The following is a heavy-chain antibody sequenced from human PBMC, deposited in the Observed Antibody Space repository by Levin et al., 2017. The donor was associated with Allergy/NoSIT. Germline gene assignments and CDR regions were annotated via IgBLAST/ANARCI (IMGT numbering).Heavy chain of an antibody. D-gene: IGHD1-26*01. Sequence: NPSETLSLTCTVSGGSVSSGSYYWSWIRQPPGKGLEWIGYIYYSGSTNYNPSLKSRVTISVDTSKNQFSLKFSSVTAADTAVYYCARAALSGSYIPGRFDYWGQGTLVCVSS. CDR3: ARAALSGSYIPGRFDY. J-gene: IGHJ4*02. CDR1: GGSVSSGSYY. CDR2: IYYSGST. V-gene: IGHV4-61*01.